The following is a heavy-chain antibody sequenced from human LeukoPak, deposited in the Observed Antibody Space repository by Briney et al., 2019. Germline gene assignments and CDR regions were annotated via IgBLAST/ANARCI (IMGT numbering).Heavy chain of an antibody. V-gene: IGHV1-18*01. Sequence: GASVKVSCKASGYTFTSYAISWVGQAPGQGGEWMGWISTYNGHTNCAQKLQGRVTMTTDTSTSTAYMELRSLRSDDTAVYYCAREDNLMDFWSGYSDYWGQGTLVTVSS. CDR2: ISTYNGHT. CDR3: AREDNLMDFWSGYSDY. CDR1: GYTFTSYA. D-gene: IGHD3-3*01. J-gene: IGHJ4*02.